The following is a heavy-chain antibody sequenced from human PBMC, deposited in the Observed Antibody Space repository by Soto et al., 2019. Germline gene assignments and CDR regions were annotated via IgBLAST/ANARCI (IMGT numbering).Heavy chain of an antibody. D-gene: IGHD3-22*01. V-gene: IGHV1-18*04. CDR1: GYTFSSYG. CDR2: ISGHNENT. CDR3: ARDNYYESSAYPKLDY. J-gene: IGHJ4*02. Sequence: ASVKVSCKASGYTFSSYGMSWVRQAPGQGLEWMGWISGHNENTKYAQKLQDRVTVTTDTSTSTAYMELRSLRSDDSAVYYCARDNYYESSAYPKLDYWGQGTLVTVSS.